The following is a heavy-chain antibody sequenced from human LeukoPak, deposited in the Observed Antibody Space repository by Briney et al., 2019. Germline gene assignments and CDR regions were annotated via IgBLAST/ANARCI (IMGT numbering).Heavy chain of an antibody. V-gene: IGHV3-23*01. CDR3: AKARTTTIPAFPTVGYYYYAMDV. Sequence: GGSLRLSCAASGITFSGYAMSWVRQAPGKGLEWVSTISDSGGRTYYADSVEGRFTISRDNSKNTLFLQMNSLRADDTAVYFCAKARTTTIPAFPTVGYYYYAMDVWGQGTTVTVSS. CDR2: ISDSGGRT. J-gene: IGHJ6*02. CDR1: GITFSGYA. D-gene: IGHD2-21*02.